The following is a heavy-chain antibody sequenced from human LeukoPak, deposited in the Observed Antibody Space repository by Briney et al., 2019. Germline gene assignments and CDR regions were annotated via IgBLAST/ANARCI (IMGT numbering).Heavy chain of an antibody. V-gene: IGHV4-30-4*01. CDR3: ARADGDSGWFDP. CDR2: IYYSGST. D-gene: IGHD4-17*01. CDR1: GGSISSGDYY. Sequence: SQTLSLTCTVSGGSISSGDYYWSWIRQPPGKGLEWIGYIYYSGSTYYNPSLKSRVTISVDTSKNQFSLKLSSVTAADTAVYYCARADGDSGWFDPWGQGTLVTVSS. J-gene: IGHJ5*02.